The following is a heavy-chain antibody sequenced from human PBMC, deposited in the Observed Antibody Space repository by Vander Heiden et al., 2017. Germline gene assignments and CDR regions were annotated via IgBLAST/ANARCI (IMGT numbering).Heavy chain of an antibody. CDR3: ASPGYSYGYGIDY. Sequence: QLQLQESGPGLVKPSETLSLTCPVSGGSISSSSYYWAWIRQPPGKGLEWIGSSYYSGSTYYNPSLKSRVTISVDTSKNQFSLKLSSVTAADTAVYYCASPGYSYGYGIDYWGQGTLVTVSS. V-gene: IGHV4-39*01. CDR1: GGSISSSSYY. J-gene: IGHJ4*02. CDR2: SYYSGST. D-gene: IGHD5-18*01.